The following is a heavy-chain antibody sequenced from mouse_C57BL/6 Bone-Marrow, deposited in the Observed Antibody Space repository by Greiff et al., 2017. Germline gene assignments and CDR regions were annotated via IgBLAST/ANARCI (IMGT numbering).Heavy chain of an antibody. Sequence: EVMLVESEGGLVQPGSSMKLSCTASGFTFSDYYMAWVRQVPEKGLEWVANINYDGSSTYYLDSLKSRFIISRDNAKNILYLQMSSLKSEDTATYYCAREIGLLPHFDYWGQGTTLTVSS. V-gene: IGHV5-16*01. D-gene: IGHD3-1*01. CDR3: AREIGLLPHFDY. J-gene: IGHJ2*01. CDR2: INYDGSST. CDR1: GFTFSDYY.